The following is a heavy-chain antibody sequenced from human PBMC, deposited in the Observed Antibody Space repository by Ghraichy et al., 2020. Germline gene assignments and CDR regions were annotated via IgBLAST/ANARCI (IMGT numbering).Heavy chain of an antibody. CDR3: AAPQSYYEFWGA. D-gene: IGHD3-3*01. J-gene: IGHJ5*02. Sequence: GGSLRLSCAASGFIFSSYAMSWVRQAPGKGLEWVSVISGSGDTTSYAGSVQGRFSISRDNSKNTLYLQMNSLRAEDTAVYYCAAPQSYYEFWGAWGQGTLVTVSS. CDR1: GFIFSSYA. V-gene: IGHV3-23*01. CDR2: ISGSGDTT.